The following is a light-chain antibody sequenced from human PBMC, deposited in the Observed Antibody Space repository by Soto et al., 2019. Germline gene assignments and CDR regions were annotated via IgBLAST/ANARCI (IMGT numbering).Light chain of an antibody. CDR2: AAS. CDR3: QQRRSWPRT. CDR1: QSLSGY. Sequence: EIVLTQSPATLSLSPGERASLSCRASQSLSGYLGWYQQKPGQAPRLLIYAASNRAACIPARFSGSGSGTDFTLTISSLEADDSAVYYCQQRRSWPRTFGQGTRVEIK. V-gene: IGKV3-11*01. J-gene: IGKJ1*01.